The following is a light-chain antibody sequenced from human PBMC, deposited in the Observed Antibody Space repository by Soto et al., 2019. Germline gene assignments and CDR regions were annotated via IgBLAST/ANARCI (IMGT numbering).Light chain of an antibody. V-gene: IGKV1-33*01. CDR3: QQFVNLPYT. CDR2: DAS. Sequence: DIQMTQSPSSLSASVGDRVIITCQASQDISNYLNWYQQKPGKAPELLIYDASNLETGVPSRFSGSGSGTDFTFTIGSLQPDDFATYYCQQFVNLPYTFGQGTKLDIK. J-gene: IGKJ2*01. CDR1: QDISNY.